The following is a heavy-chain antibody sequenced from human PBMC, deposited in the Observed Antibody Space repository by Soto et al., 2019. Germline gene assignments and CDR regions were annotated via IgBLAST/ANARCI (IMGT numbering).Heavy chain of an antibody. J-gene: IGHJ4*02. D-gene: IGHD3-22*01. V-gene: IGHV3-30*18. CDR2: ISYDGSNK. CDR3: ANEKEYHYDVFPDY. CDR1: GFTFSSYG. Sequence: GGSLRLSCAASGFTFSSYGMHWVRQAPGKGLEWVAVISYDGSNKYYADSVKGRFTISRDNSKNTLYLQMNSLRAEDTAVYYCANEKEYHYDVFPDYWGQGTLVTVSS.